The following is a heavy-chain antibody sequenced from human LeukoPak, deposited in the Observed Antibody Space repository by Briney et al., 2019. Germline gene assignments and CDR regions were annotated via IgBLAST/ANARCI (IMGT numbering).Heavy chain of an antibody. D-gene: IGHD5-18*01. J-gene: IGHJ4*02. CDR2: ISSSGGST. V-gene: IGHV3-23*01. CDR3: AINTAMVPYYFDY. Sequence: GGSLRLSCAASGFTFSSYAMSWVRQAPGKGLEWVSAISSSGGSTYYADSVKGRFTISRDNSKNTLYLQMNSLRAEDTAVYYCAINTAMVPYYFDYWGQGTLVTVSS. CDR1: GFTFSSYA.